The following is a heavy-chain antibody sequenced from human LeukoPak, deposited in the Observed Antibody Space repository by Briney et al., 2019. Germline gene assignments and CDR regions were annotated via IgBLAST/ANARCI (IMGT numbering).Heavy chain of an antibody. CDR2: IKHDGSGP. CDR3: ARAREITVSGTDYFDY. D-gene: IGHD6-19*01. CDR1: GFTFSNYW. Sequence: GGSLRLSCAVPGFTFSNYWMTWVRQAPGKGLEWVANIKHDGSGPSYLDSVRGRFTISRDNARNSLSLQMTSLRAEDTAVYYCARAREITVSGTDYFDYWAQGTLVTVSS. J-gene: IGHJ4*02. V-gene: IGHV3-7*01.